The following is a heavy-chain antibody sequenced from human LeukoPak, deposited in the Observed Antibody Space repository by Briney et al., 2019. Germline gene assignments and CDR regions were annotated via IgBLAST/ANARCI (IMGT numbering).Heavy chain of an antibody. J-gene: IGHJ6*03. CDR2: MNPNSGNT. CDR3: ARARAAYSSPGRFDWQLYHYMDV. D-gene: IGHD3-9*01. Sequence: ASVKVACKASGYTFTSYDINWVRQATGQGLEWMGWMNPNSGNTGYAQKFQGRVAMTRNTSISTAYMELSSLRSEDTAVYYCARARAAYSSPGRFDWQLYHYMDVWGKGTTVTVSS. V-gene: IGHV1-8*01. CDR1: GYTFTSYD.